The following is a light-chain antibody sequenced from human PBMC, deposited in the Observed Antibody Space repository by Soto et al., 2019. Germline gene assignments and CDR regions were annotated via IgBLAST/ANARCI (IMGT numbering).Light chain of an antibody. CDR3: QQHVSAPYT. CDR2: GAS. CDR1: QSVSSNY. J-gene: IGKJ2*01. Sequence: EIVLTQSPSTLSLSPGERATLSCRASQSVSSNYLAWYQQKPGQAPRLLIYGASSRATGIPDRFSGSGSGTDFTLTISRLEPEDFAVYYCQQHVSAPYTFGHGTKLEIK. V-gene: IGKV3-20*01.